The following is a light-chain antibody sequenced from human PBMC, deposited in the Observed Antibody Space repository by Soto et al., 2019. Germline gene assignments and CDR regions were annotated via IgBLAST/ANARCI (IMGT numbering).Light chain of an antibody. Sequence: EMVLTQSPATLSLSPGERVTLSCRASQSVSNSLVWYQQKAGQAPRLLIYGISTRATGIPDRFSGSGSGTDFTLTISRLEPEDFAVYYCQQYVTSPYIFGQGTKLEIK. J-gene: IGKJ2*01. V-gene: IGKV3-20*01. CDR1: QSVSNS. CDR2: GIS. CDR3: QQYVTSPYI.